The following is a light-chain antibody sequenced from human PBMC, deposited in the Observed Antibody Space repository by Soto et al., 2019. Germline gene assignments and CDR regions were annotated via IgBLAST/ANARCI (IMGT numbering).Light chain of an antibody. CDR2: EAT. V-gene: IGKV1-12*02. Sequence: DIQMTQSPSSVSASVGDTVTITCRASQGLKFLAWYQQKPGKAPRLLIYEATNLQSGVPPRFSGSGSGTDFTLTISGLQSEDSAVYFCQQYNNWPFSFGQGTRLEIK. CDR3: QQYNNWPFS. J-gene: IGKJ5*01. CDR1: QGLKF.